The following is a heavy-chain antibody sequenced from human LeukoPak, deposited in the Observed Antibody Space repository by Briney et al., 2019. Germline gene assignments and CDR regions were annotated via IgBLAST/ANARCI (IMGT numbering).Heavy chain of an antibody. CDR3: AREVADYGGYYYYHYMDV. CDR2: IYYSGST. J-gene: IGHJ6*03. CDR1: GGSISSYY. D-gene: IGHD4-23*01. Sequence: SETLSLTCTVSGGSISSYYWSWIRQPPGKGPEWIGYIYYSGSTNYNPSLKSRVTISVDTSKNQFSLKLSSVTAADTAVYYCAREVADYGGYYYYHYMDVWGKGTTVAISS. V-gene: IGHV4-59*01.